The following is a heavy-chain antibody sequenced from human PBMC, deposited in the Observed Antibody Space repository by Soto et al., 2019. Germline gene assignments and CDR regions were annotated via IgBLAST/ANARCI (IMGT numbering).Heavy chain of an antibody. J-gene: IGHJ4*02. Sequence: QVELVQSGAEVKKPGASVKVSCKASGYTLTELSMHWVRQAPGKGLEWMGVFDAEDGAASYAQNFQGRVTMTVDTSTDTAYMEVTSLRSEDTAVYYCATDLFPDYADAWVTFRPADYWGQGTQVTVSS. D-gene: IGHD3-16*02. V-gene: IGHV1-24*01. CDR2: FDAEDGAA. CDR3: ATDLFPDYADAWVTFRPADY. CDR1: GYTLTELS.